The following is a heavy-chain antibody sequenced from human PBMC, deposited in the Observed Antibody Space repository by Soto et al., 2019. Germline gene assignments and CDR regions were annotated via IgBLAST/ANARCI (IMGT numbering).Heavy chain of an antibody. D-gene: IGHD2-2*01. CDR2: IIPIPGTA. V-gene: IGHV1-69*01. CDR3: ARSQGSSTSLEIYYYYYYGMDV. J-gene: IGHJ6*02. Sequence: QVQLVQSGAEVKKPGSSVKVSCKASGGTFSSYAISWVRQAPGQGLEWMGGIIPIPGTANDAQTFQGRVTITADESTSTAYMELSSLRSEDTAVYYCARSQGSSTSLEIYYYYYYGMDVWCQGTTVTVSS. CDR1: GGTFSSYA.